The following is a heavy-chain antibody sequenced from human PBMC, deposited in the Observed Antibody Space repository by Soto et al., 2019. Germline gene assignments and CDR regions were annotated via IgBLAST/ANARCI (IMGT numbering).Heavy chain of an antibody. V-gene: IGHV3-30-3*01. CDR2: ISYDGSNK. CDR3: ARDPYCGGDCYSGSGAGWFDP. D-gene: IGHD2-21*02. Sequence: QVQLVESGGGVVQPGRSLRLSCAASGFTFSSYAMHWVRQAPGKGLEWVAVISYDGSNKYYADSVKCRFTISRDNSKNSLCLEMNGLRAEDTAVYYCARDPYCGGDCYSGSGAGWFDPWGQGTLVTVSS. J-gene: IGHJ5*02. CDR1: GFTFSSYA.